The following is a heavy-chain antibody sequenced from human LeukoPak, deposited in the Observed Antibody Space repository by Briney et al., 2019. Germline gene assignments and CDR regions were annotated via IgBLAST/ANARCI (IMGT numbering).Heavy chain of an antibody. J-gene: IGHJ4*02. CDR2: IKQDGSDK. CDR3: ARSRCGGECYATGL. CDR1: GFTLSNFW. Sequence: GGSLRLSCAASGFTLSNFWMSWVRQAPGKGLEWVANIKQDGSDKNYMGSVKGRFTISRDNAKNSLYLQMNSLRAEDTAVYYCARSRCGGECYATGLWGQGTLVTVPS. V-gene: IGHV3-7*01. D-gene: IGHD2-21*01.